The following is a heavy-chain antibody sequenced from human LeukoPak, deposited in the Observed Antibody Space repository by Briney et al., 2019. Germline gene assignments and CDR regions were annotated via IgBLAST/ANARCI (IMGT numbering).Heavy chain of an antibody. CDR3: ATSIRFVDAFDI. J-gene: IGHJ3*02. CDR1: GYTLTELS. D-gene: IGHD2-2*02. CDR2: FDPEDGET. V-gene: IGHV1-24*01. Sequence: ASVKVSCKVSGYTLTELSMHWVRQAPGEGLEWMGGFDPEDGETIYAQKFQGRVTMTEDTSTDTAYMELSSLRSEDTAVYYCATSIRFVDAFDIWGQGTMVTVSS.